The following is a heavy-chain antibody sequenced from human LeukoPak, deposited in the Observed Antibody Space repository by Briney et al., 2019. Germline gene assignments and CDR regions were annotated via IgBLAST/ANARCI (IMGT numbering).Heavy chain of an antibody. CDR2: INGDGTII. V-gene: IGHV3-74*01. CDR3: VRMSYDYGFPNPFDY. Sequence: GGSLSLSCAASGFSFSRHWMHWVRQAPGKGLVWVSRINGDGTIISYADSVKGRFTISRDNAKNTLDLQMHGLGAEDTAVYYFVRMSYDYGFPNPFDYWGQGTLVTVSS. J-gene: IGHJ4*02. D-gene: IGHD3-10*01. CDR1: GFSFSRHW.